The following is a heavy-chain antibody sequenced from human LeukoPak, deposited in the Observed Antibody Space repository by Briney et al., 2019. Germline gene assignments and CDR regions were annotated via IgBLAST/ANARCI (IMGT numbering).Heavy chain of an antibody. D-gene: IGHD6-13*01. Sequence: GGSLRLSCAASGFTFSSYSMNWVRQAPGKGLEWVSYISSSSTIYYADSVKGRFTISRDNAKNSLYLQMNSLRAEDTAVYYCARAQGQPNDYWGQGTLVTVSS. CDR2: ISSSSTI. CDR1: GFTFSSYS. CDR3: ARAQGQPNDY. J-gene: IGHJ4*02. V-gene: IGHV3-48*01.